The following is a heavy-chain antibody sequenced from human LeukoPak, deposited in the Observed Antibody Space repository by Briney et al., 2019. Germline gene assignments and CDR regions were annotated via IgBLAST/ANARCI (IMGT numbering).Heavy chain of an antibody. D-gene: IGHD3-22*01. V-gene: IGHV3-48*02. J-gene: IGHJ4*02. CDR1: GFSLSDYS. Sequence: GGSLRLSCAASGFSLSDYSMNWVRQAPGKGLECIAYITTSSSTIYYADSVKGRFTISRDNAKNSLYLQMTSLRDEDTAVYYCASAAESYYYHHSGYYSGDFDHWGRGTLVTVSS. CDR3: ASAAESYYYHHSGYYSGDFDH. CDR2: ITTSSSTI.